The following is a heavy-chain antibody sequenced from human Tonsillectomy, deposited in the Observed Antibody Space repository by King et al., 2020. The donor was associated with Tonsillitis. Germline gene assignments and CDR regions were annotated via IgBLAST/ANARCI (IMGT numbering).Heavy chain of an antibody. V-gene: IGHV4-59*08. D-gene: IGHD6-6*01. CDR3: ASRQAARPYYYYYMDV. Sequence: QLQESGPGLVKPSETLSLTCTVSGDSIRSYFWSWIRQPPGKGLEWIGYIYYSGSTNYNPSLKSRVTISVDTSNNQFSLKLSSVTAADTSMYYCASRQAARPYYYYYMDVWGKGTTVTVSS. CDR1: GDSIRSYF. CDR2: IYYSGST. J-gene: IGHJ6*03.